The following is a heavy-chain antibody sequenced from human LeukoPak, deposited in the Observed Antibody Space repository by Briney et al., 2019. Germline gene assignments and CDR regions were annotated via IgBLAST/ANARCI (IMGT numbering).Heavy chain of an antibody. D-gene: IGHD2-15*01. CDR1: GFTFSSYG. CDR2: IWYDGSNK. V-gene: IGHV3-33*01. Sequence: GGSLRLSCAASGFTFSSYGMHWVRQAPGKGLEWVAVIWYDGSNKYYADSVKGRFTISRDNSKNTLYLQMNSLRAEDTAVYYCARVLVVVAATQAFDIWGQGTMVTVSS. CDR3: ARVLVVVAATQAFDI. J-gene: IGHJ3*02.